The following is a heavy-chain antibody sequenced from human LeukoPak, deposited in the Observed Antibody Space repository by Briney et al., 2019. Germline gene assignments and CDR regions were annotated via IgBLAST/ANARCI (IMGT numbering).Heavy chain of an antibody. V-gene: IGHV3-23*01. CDR3: AKRDNNDYYTGLHVFDV. CDR2: ISGSGDRT. J-gene: IGHJ3*01. Sequence: GGSLRLSCAASGFSFSSYAMTWVRQAPGKGPEWVSGISGSGDRTYYTDSVKGRFTISRDSSKNTLDLQMNGLRAEDTAVYFCAKRDNNDYYTGLHVFDVWGQGTMVTVSS. D-gene: IGHD3-22*01. CDR1: GFSFSSYA.